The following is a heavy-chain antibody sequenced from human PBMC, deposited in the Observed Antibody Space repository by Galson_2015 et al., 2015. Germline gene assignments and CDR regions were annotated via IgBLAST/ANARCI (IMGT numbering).Heavy chain of an antibody. V-gene: IGHV3-30-3*01. CDR1: GFTFSSYA. J-gene: IGHJ2*01. CDR3: AKVRTTVTTLVNWYFDL. Sequence: SLRLSCAASGFTFSSYAMHWVRQAPGKGLEWVAVISYDGSNKYYADSVKGRFTISRDNSKNTLYLQMNSLRAEDTALYYCAKVRTTVTTLVNWYFDLWGRGTLVTVSS. D-gene: IGHD4-17*01. CDR2: ISYDGSNK.